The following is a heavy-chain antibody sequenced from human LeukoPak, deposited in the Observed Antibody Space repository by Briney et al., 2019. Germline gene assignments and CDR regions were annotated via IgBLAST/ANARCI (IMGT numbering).Heavy chain of an antibody. Sequence: GGSLRLSCAASGFTFSDHSMAWVRQAPGKGLEWVANINEGGATKNYVDSVRGRFTISRDSSKNSLHLQMNSLRGEDTAMYYCARLGGRGYSGYDWAPRRGYYYYYMDVWGKGTTVTVSS. V-gene: IGHV3-7*03. CDR3: ARLGGRGYSGYDWAPRRGYYYYYMDV. D-gene: IGHD5-12*01. J-gene: IGHJ6*03. CDR1: GFTFSDHS. CDR2: INEGGATK.